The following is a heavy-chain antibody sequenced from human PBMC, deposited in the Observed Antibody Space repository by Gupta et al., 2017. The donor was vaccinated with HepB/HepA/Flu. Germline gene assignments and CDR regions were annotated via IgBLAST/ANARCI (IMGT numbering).Heavy chain of an antibody. CDR1: GFIFSSYG. V-gene: IGHV3-33*01. D-gene: IGHD3-16*01. CDR3: ARELGGFDY. CDR2: IRFDGSNK. J-gene: IGHJ4*02. Sequence: QVQYVVSGGGVVQPGRSLRRSWAASGFIFSSYGMHWVRQAPGRGLAWVALIRFDGSNKYYGDSVKGRFTISRDNSKNTLHLQMNSLRAEDKDVYYCARELGGFDYWGQGSLVTVSA.